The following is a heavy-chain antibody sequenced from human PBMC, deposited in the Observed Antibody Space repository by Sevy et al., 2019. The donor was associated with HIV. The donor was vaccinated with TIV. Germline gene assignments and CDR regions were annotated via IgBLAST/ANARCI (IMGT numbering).Heavy chain of an antibody. CDR2: VYYVGNS. Sequence: SETLSLTCTVSGGSITSSGHYWGWIRQSPGKGLEWIGAVYYVGNSYANPSLTSRVTISADTSENLFSLSLTSLTAADTAIYYCARVAGGENYDYGIDVWGLGTSVTVSS. J-gene: IGHJ6*02. D-gene: IGHD2-21*01. V-gene: IGHV4-39*01. CDR1: GGSITSSGHY. CDR3: ARVAGGENYDYGIDV.